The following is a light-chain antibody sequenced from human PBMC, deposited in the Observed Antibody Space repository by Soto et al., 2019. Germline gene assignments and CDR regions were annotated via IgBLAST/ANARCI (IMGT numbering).Light chain of an antibody. CDR2: GAS. J-gene: IGKJ1*01. Sequence: EIVLTQSPGTLSLSPGERATLSCRASQSVSSSYLAWYQQKPGQAPRLPIYGASTRATGFPARFSGSGSGTEFTLTISSLQSEDSAIYYCQQYNNWPTFGQGTKV. CDR1: QSVSSSY. CDR3: QQYNNWPT. V-gene: IGKV3-15*01.